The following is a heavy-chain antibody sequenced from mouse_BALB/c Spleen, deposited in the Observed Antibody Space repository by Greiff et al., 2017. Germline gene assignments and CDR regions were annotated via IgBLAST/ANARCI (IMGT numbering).Heavy chain of an antibody. V-gene: IGHV14-4*02. D-gene: IGHD2-4*01. CDR1: GFNIKDYY. CDR3: NAGNYDYEAWFAD. CDR2: IDPENGDT. J-gene: IGHJ3*01. Sequence: VQLQQSGAELVRSGASVKLSCTASGFNIKDYYMHWVKQRPEQGLEWIGWIDPENGDTEYAPKFQGKATMTADTSSNTAYLQLSSLTSEDTAVYYCNAGNYDYEAWFADWGQGTLVTVSA.